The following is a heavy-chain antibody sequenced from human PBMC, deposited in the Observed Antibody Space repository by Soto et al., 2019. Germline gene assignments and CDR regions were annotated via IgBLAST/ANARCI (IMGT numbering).Heavy chain of an antibody. Sequence: QVQLVQSGAEVKKPGASVKVSCKASGYTFTSYGISWVRQAPGQGLEWMGWINPYNGNTNYAQKLQGRVTMTTDSSTNTAYMELRSLRYDDTAVYYCARDWCGIDYWGQGTLVTVSS. CDR3: ARDWCGIDY. CDR2: INPYNGNT. J-gene: IGHJ4*02. D-gene: IGHD1-26*01. CDR1: GYTFTSYG. V-gene: IGHV1-18*01.